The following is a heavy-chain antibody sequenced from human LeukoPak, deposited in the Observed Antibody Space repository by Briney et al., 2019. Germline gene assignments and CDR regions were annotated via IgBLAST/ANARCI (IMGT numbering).Heavy chain of an antibody. Sequence: GGSLRLSCAASGFTVSSNYMSWVRQAPGKGLEWVANIKQDGSEKYYVDSVKGRFTISRDNAKNSLYLQMNSLRAEDTAVYYCARIRSRDGYDFDYWGQGTLVTVSS. J-gene: IGHJ4*02. D-gene: IGHD5-24*01. V-gene: IGHV3-7*01. CDR1: GFTVSSNY. CDR2: IKQDGSEK. CDR3: ARIRSRDGYDFDY.